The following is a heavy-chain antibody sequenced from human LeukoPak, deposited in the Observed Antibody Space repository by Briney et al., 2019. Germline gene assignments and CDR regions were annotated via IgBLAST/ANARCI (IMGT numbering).Heavy chain of an antibody. Sequence: GASVKVSCKASGYTFTSYAMNWVRQAPGQGLEWMGWINTNTGNPTYAQGFTGRFVFSLDTSVSTAYLQISSLKAEDTAVYYCARDAHGIAARSYFDYWGQGTLVTVSS. CDR1: GYTFTSYA. CDR3: ARDAHGIAARSYFDY. J-gene: IGHJ4*02. D-gene: IGHD6-6*01. V-gene: IGHV7-4-1*02. CDR2: INTNTGNP.